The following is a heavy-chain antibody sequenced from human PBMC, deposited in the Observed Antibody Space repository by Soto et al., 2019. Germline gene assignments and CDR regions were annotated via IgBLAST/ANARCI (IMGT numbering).Heavy chain of an antibody. CDR1: GYSFTDYH. CDR2: INPKSGGT. J-gene: IGHJ6*02. D-gene: IGHD2-8*01. V-gene: IGHV1-2*04. Sequence: ASVKVSCKASGYSFTDYHIHWVRQAPGQGLEWLGRINPKSGGTSTAQKFQGWVTMTTDTSISTASMELTRLTSDDTAIYYCARGDTTDCSNGVCSFFYNHDMGVWGQGTTVTVSS. CDR3: ARGDTTDCSNGVCSFFYNHDMGV.